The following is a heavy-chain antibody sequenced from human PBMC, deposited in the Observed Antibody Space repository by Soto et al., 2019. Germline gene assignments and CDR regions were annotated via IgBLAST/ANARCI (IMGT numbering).Heavy chain of an antibody. D-gene: IGHD3-10*01. Sequence: SVKVSCKASGGTFSSYAISWVRQAPGQGLEWMGGIIPIFGTANYAQKFQGRVTITADESTSTAYMELSSLRSEDTAVYYCARERRGVWFGELMYYYGMDVWGQGTTVTVSS. V-gene: IGHV1-69*13. CDR1: GGTFSSYA. CDR3: ARERRGVWFGELMYYYGMDV. J-gene: IGHJ6*02. CDR2: IIPIFGTA.